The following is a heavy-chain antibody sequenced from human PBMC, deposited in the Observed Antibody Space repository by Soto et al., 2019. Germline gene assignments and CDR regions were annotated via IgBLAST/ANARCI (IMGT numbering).Heavy chain of an antibody. CDR3: AKDGSGDGYYFDY. D-gene: IGHD2-21*02. J-gene: IGHJ4*02. Sequence: SGGSLRLSCAASGFTFSIYAMSWVRQAPGKGLEWVSAISGSGDSTYYADSVKGRFTISRDNSKNTLYLQMNSLRAEDTAVYYCAKDGSGDGYYFDYWGQGTLVTVSS. CDR2: ISGSGDST. V-gene: IGHV3-23*01. CDR1: GFTFSIYA.